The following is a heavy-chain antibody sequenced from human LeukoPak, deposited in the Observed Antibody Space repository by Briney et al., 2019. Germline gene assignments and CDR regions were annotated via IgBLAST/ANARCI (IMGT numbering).Heavy chain of an antibody. J-gene: IGHJ4*02. CDR1: GFTFSSYG. V-gene: IGHV3-30*02. CDR3: AKDRVWGPAAFDY. Sequence: GGSLRLSCAASGFTFSSYGMHWVRQAPGKGLEWVAFIRYDGSNKYYADSVKGRFPISRDNSKNTLYLQMNSLRAEDTAVYYCAKDRVWGPAAFDYWGQGTLVTVSS. D-gene: IGHD2-2*01. CDR2: IRYDGSNK.